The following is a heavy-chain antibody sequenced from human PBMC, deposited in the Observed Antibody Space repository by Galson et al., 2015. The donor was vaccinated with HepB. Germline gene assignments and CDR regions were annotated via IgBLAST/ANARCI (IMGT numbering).Heavy chain of an antibody. Sequence: QSGAEVKKPGESLKISCKGSGFIFGNSWIAWVRQMPGKGLEWMGNIYPDDSDTRYSPSFRGQVTISADKSISTAYVQWSSLKASDTAIYYCARGSLDVNGLDVWGQGTPVAVSS. CDR2: IYPDDSDT. V-gene: IGHV5-51*01. D-gene: IGHD3-10*01. CDR3: ARGSLDVNGLDV. J-gene: IGHJ6*02. CDR1: GFIFGNSW.